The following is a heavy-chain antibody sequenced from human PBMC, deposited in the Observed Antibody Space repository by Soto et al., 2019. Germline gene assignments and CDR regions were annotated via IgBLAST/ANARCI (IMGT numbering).Heavy chain of an antibody. Sequence: PSETLSLTCTVSGGSITGDGYYWSWIRQHPGKGLEWIGYIYYSGSTYYNPSLKSRVTISVDTSKNQFSLKLTSVTAADTAVYYCARGVRGRKIFDYWGQGALVTVSS. CDR1: GGSITGDGYY. J-gene: IGHJ4*02. CDR2: IYYSGST. V-gene: IGHV4-31*03. D-gene: IGHD3-10*01. CDR3: ARGVRGRKIFDY.